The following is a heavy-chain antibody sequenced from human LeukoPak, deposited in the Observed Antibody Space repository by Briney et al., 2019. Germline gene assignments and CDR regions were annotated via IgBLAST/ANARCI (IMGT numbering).Heavy chain of an antibody. J-gene: IGHJ4*02. CDR3: ARSTVVAAYDY. Sequence: PGGSLRLSCAASGFSFSSNWMTWVRQGPGKALEWVASIQPDGSAKYYVDSVKGRFTISRDNAKNSLYLQMNRLRAEDTAVYYCARSTVVAAYDYWGQGTLVTVSS. V-gene: IGHV3-7*02. CDR2: IQPDGSAK. CDR1: GFSFSSNW. D-gene: IGHD1-26*01.